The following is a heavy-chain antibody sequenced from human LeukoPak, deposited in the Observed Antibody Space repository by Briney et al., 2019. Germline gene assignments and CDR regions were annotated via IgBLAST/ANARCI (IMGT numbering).Heavy chain of an antibody. D-gene: IGHD5-24*01. CDR3: ARTRDDYTHADY. CDR1: GYTFTSYN. V-gene: IGHV1-46*01. Sequence: ASVKVSCKASGYTFTSYNMHWVRQAPGQGLEWMGIINPSGGSTGYAQKFQGRVTMTRDTSTSTVYMELSSLRSEDTAVYYCARTRDDYTHADYWGQGTLVTVSS. J-gene: IGHJ4*02. CDR2: INPSGGST.